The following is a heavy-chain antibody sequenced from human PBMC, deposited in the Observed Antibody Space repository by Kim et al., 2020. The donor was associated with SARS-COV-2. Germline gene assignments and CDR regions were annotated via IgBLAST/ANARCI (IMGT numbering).Heavy chain of an antibody. CDR1: GGSISSGDYY. D-gene: IGHD2-21*01. Sequence: SETLSLTCTVSGGSISSGDYYWSWIRQPPGKGLEWIGYIYYSGSTYYNPSLKSRVTISVDTSKNQFSLKLSSVTAADTAVYYCARARVGGWHIVAPGAFDIWGQGTMVTVSS. J-gene: IGHJ3*02. V-gene: IGHV4-30-4*01. CDR2: IYYSGST. CDR3: ARARVGGWHIVAPGAFDI.